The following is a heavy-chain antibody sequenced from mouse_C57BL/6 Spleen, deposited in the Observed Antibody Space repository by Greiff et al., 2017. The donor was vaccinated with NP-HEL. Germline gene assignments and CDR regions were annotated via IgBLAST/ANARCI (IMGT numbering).Heavy chain of an antibody. CDR2: INPGSGGT. CDR3: ARSETGYYYGSSYDAMDY. D-gene: IGHD1-1*01. V-gene: IGHV1-54*01. Sequence: VQLQQSGAELVRPGPSVKVSCKASGYSFTNYLIEWVKQRPGQGLEWIGVINPGSGGTNYNEKFKGKATLTADKSTSTAYMQLSSLTSEDSAVYFCARSETGYYYGSSYDAMDYWGQGASVTVSS. J-gene: IGHJ4*01. CDR1: GYSFTNYL.